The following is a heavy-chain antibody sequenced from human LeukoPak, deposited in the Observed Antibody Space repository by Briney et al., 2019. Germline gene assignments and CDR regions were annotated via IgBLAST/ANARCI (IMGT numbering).Heavy chain of an antibody. CDR2: IYSGGNT. J-gene: IGHJ4*02. V-gene: IGHV3-53*01. CDR3: ARRVAGSYSD. D-gene: IGHD1-26*01. Sequence: EGSLRLSCAASGFTVSSSHMSWVRQAPGKGLEWVSIIYSGGNTYYADSVKGRFTISRDNSKNTLFFQMNSLRADDTAVYYCARRVAGSYSDWGQGTLVTVSS. CDR1: GFTVSSSH.